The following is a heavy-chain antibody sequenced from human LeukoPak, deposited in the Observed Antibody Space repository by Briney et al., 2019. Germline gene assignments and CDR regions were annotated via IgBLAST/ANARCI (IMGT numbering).Heavy chain of an antibody. D-gene: IGHD3-10*01. J-gene: IGHJ4*02. CDR3: ARGVWVDGSGSYYAFDY. Sequence: SGTLSLTCTVSGGSISSHYWSWIRQPPGKGLEWIGYIYYSGSTNYNPSLKSRVTISVDTSKNQFSLKLSSVTAADTAVYYCARGVWVDGSGSYYAFDYWGQGTLVTVSS. V-gene: IGHV4-59*11. CDR2: IYYSGST. CDR1: GGSISSHY.